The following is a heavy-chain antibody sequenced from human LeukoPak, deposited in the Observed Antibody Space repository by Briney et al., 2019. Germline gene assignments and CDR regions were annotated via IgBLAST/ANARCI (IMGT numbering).Heavy chain of an antibody. Sequence: GASVKVSCKASGYTFTSYGISWVRQAPGQGLEWMRWISAYNGNTNYAQKLQGRVTMTTDTSTSTAYMELRSLRSDDTAVYYCAREVRGVTYYYYYYYMDVWGKGTTVTVSS. CDR1: GYTFTSYG. CDR3: AREVRGVTYYYYYYYMDV. J-gene: IGHJ6*03. CDR2: ISAYNGNT. D-gene: IGHD3-10*01. V-gene: IGHV1-18*01.